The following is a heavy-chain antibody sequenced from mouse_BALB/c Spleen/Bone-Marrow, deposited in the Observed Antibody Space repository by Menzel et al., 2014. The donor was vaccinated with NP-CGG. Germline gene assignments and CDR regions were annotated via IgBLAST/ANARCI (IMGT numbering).Heavy chain of an antibody. D-gene: IGHD1-1*01. CDR2: INPESSTI. CDR3: ARLNCYGNLFV. J-gene: IGHJ1*01. Sequence: EVKLVESGGGLVQPGGSLKLSCAASGFDFSRYWMSWVRQAPGKGLEWIGEINPESSTINYTPSLKDKFIISRDNAKNTLFLQMTKVRSEDTALYYCARLNCYGNLFVWGAGTTVTVSS. CDR1: GFDFSRYW. V-gene: IGHV4-1*02.